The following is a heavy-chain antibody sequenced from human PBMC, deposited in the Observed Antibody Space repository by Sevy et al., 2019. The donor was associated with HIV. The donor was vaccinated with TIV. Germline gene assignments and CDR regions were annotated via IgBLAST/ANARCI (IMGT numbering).Heavy chain of an antibody. CDR2: INGDGSST. Sequence: GGSLRLSCAASGFTFSSYWMHWVRQAPGKGLMWVSRINGDGSSTSNADSVKGRFTISRDNAKNTLYLQMNSLRAEDTAVYYCARWRAVAGSPHAFDIWGQGTMVTVSS. CDR3: ARWRAVAGSPHAFDI. J-gene: IGHJ3*02. CDR1: GFTFSSYW. D-gene: IGHD6-19*01. V-gene: IGHV3-74*01.